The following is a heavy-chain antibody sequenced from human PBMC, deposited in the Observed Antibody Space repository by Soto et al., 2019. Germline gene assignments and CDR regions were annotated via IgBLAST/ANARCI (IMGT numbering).Heavy chain of an antibody. Sequence: ASVKVSCKASGYSFTDYHIHWVRQAPGQGLEWLGRINPKSGGTSTAQKFQGWVTMTTATSISTASMELTRLTPDDTAIYYCARGDSTDCSNGVCSFFYNHDMDVWGQGTTVTVSS. CDR1: GYSFTDYH. J-gene: IGHJ6*02. CDR2: INPKSGGT. CDR3: ARGDSTDCSNGVCSFFYNHDMDV. V-gene: IGHV1-2*04. D-gene: IGHD2-8*01.